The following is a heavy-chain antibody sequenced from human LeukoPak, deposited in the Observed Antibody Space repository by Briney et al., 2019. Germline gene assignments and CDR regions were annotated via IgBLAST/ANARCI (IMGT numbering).Heavy chain of an antibody. J-gene: IGHJ4*02. V-gene: IGHV4-59*10. CDR3: ARVATGYYTTFFDY. CDR1: GGSFSGYY. D-gene: IGHD3/OR15-3a*01. Sequence: SETLSLTCAVYGGSFSGYYWSWIRQPAGKGLEWIGRIYTSGSTNYNPSLKSRVTMSVDTSKNQFSLKLSSVTAADTAVYYCARVATGYYTTFFDYWGQGTLVTVSS. CDR2: IYTSGST.